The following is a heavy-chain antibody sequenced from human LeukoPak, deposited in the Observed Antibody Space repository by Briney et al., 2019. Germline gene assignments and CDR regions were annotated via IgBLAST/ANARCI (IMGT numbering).Heavy chain of an antibody. CDR2: IKGKTDGGTT. J-gene: IGHJ4*02. CDR3: TTPYCSSTSCYVPY. Sequence: GGSLRLSCAASGFTFSNAWMSWVRQAPGKGLEWVGRIKGKTDGGTTDYAAPVKGRFTISRDDSKNTLYLQMNSLKTEDTAVYYCTTPYCSSTSCYVPYWGQGTLVTVSS. V-gene: IGHV3-15*01. CDR1: GFTFSNAW. D-gene: IGHD2-2*01.